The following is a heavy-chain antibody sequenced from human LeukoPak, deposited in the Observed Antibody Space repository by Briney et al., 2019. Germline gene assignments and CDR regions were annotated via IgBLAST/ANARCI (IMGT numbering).Heavy chain of an antibody. V-gene: IGHV4-39*07. D-gene: IGHD1-26*01. J-gene: IGHJ4*02. Sequence: PSETLSLTCTVSGGSISSSSYYWGWIRQPPGKGLEWIGYIYHSGSTYYNPSLKSRVTISVDRSKNQFSLKLSSVAAADTAVYYCARDTSQYYFDYWGQGTLVTVSS. CDR2: IYHSGST. CDR3: ARDTSQYYFDY. CDR1: GGSISSSSYY.